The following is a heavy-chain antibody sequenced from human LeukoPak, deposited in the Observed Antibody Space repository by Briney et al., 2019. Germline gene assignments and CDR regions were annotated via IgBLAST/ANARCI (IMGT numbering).Heavy chain of an antibody. CDR1: GYTFTGYY. CDR3: ARHSSPGYSSGWYDY. CDR2: INPNSGGT. D-gene: IGHD6-19*01. V-gene: IGHV1-2*06. Sequence: ASVKLSCKDSGYTFTGYYMHWVRPAPGQVLKWMGRINPNSGGTNYAQKFQGRVTMTRDTSISTAYMELSRLRSDDTAVYYCARHSSPGYSSGWYDYWGQGTLVTVSS. J-gene: IGHJ4*02.